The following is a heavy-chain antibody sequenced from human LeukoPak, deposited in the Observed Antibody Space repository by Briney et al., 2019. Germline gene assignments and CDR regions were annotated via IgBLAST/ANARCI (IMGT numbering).Heavy chain of an antibody. V-gene: IGHV4-61*02. CDR3: AHYYYDSSGYNDY. J-gene: IGHJ4*02. CDR2: IYTSGST. D-gene: IGHD3-22*01. CDR1: GGSISSSSYY. Sequence: SETLSLTCTVSGGSISSSSYYWSWIRQPAGKGLEWIGRIYTSGSTNYNPSLKSRVTMSVDTSKNQFSLKLSSVTAADTAVYYCAHYYYDSSGYNDYWGQGTLVTVSS.